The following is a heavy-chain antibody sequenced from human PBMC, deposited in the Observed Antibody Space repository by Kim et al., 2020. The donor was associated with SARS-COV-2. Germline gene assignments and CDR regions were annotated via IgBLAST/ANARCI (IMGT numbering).Heavy chain of an antibody. CDR3: ARHRDYYGSGSLYFDY. V-gene: IGHV4-39*01. Sequence: SETLSLTCTVSGGSISSSSYYWGWIRQPPGKGLEWIGSIYYSGSTYYNPSLKSRVTISVDTSKNQFSLKLSSVTAADTAVYYCARHRDYYGSGSLYFDY. CDR1: GGSISSSSYY. J-gene: IGHJ4*01. CDR2: IYYSGST. D-gene: IGHD3-10*01.